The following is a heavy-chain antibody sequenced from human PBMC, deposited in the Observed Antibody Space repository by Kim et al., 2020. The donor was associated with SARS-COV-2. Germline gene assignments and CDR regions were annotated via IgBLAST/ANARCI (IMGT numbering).Heavy chain of an antibody. V-gene: IGHV3-53*01. CDR1: GFTVSSNY. J-gene: IGHJ6*02. CDR3: AREGVIQLQNTVTTSDYYYGMDV. Sequence: GGSLRLSCAASGFTVSSNYMSWVRQAPGKGLEWVSVIYSGGSTYYADSVKGRFTISRDNSKNTLYLQMNSLRAEDTAVYYCAREGVIQLQNTVTTSDYYYGMDVWGQGTTVTVSS. CDR2: IYSGGST. D-gene: IGHD4-17*01.